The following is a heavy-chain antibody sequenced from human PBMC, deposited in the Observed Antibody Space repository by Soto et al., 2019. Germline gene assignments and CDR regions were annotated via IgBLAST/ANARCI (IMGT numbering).Heavy chain of an antibody. CDR1: GFSVSSSH. Sequence: GGSLRLSCAASGFSVSSSHMNWVRQAPGKGLEWVSSISSSSSYIYYADSVKGRFTISRDNAKNALYLQMNSLRVEDTAVYYCARDQYYDFWSGYYRAYGMDVWGQGTTVTVSS. CDR3: ARDQYYDFWSGYYRAYGMDV. D-gene: IGHD3-3*01. V-gene: IGHV3-21*01. CDR2: ISSSSSYI. J-gene: IGHJ6*02.